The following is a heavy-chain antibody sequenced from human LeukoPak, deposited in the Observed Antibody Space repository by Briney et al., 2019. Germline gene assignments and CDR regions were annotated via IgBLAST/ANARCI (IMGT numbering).Heavy chain of an antibody. J-gene: IGHJ4*02. CDR3: ALLYCSSTSCHDY. CDR1: GYTFTSYD. V-gene: IGHV1-8*01. D-gene: IGHD2-2*01. Sequence: ASVTVSCKASGYTFTSYDINWARQATGQGLEWMGWMNPNSGNTGYAQKFQGRVTMTRNTSISTAYMELSSLRSEDTAVYYCALLYCSSTSCHDYWGQGTLVTVSS. CDR2: MNPNSGNT.